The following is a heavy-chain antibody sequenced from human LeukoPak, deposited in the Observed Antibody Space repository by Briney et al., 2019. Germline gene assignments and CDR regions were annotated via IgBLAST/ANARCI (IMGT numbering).Heavy chain of an antibody. Sequence: SGGSLRLSCAASGFIVSSNYMSWVRQAPGKGLEWVSFMYRGDRTYYTDSVKGRFTMSRDDMKKTVYLQMDSLRAEDTAVYYCARGGWGTAIDYWAQGTLVTVSS. CDR2: MYRGDRT. CDR1: GFIVSSNY. CDR3: ARGGWGTAIDY. J-gene: IGHJ4*02. V-gene: IGHV3-66*01. D-gene: IGHD1-7*01.